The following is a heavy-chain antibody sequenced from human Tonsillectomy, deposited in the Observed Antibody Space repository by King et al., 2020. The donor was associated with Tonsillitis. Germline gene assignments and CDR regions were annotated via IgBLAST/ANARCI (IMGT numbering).Heavy chain of an antibody. Sequence: TLKESGPALVKPTQTLTLTCTLSGLSLSTNGMCVSWIRQPPGKALEWLARIDWDDNKYYNTSLKTRLTISKDTSKNQVVLTMTNMDPVDTATYYCARMIGVGATFFDYWGQGTLVTVSS. CDR2: IDWDDNK. D-gene: IGHD1-26*01. J-gene: IGHJ4*02. V-gene: IGHV2-70*11. CDR3: ARMIGVGATFFDY. CDR1: GLSLSTNGMC.